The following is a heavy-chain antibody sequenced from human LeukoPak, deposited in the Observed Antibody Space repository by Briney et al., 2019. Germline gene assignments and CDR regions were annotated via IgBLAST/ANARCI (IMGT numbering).Heavy chain of an antibody. CDR2: IKQDGSEK. CDR1: GFTFSSYA. D-gene: IGHD1-1*01. V-gene: IGHV3-7*03. J-gene: IGHJ4*02. Sequence: GGSLRLSCAASGFTFSSYAMSWVRQAPGKGLEWVANIKQDGSEKYYVDSVKGRFTIPRDNSKNTLYLQMNSLRAEDTAVYYCARVGETGPYYWGQGTLVTVSS. CDR3: ARVGETGPYY.